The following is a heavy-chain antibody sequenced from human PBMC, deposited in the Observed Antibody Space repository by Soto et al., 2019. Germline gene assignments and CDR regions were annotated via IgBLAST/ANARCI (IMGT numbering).Heavy chain of an antibody. J-gene: IGHJ3*02. V-gene: IGHV4-31*03. CDR2: IYYSGST. CDR3: ARSDGDAFDI. CDR1: GGSISSGGYY. Sequence: TSETLSLTCTVSGGSISSGGYYWSWIRQHPGKGLEWIGYIYYSGSTYYNPSLKSRVTISVDTSKNQFSLKLSSVTAADTAVYYSARSDGDAFDIWGQGTMVTVSS.